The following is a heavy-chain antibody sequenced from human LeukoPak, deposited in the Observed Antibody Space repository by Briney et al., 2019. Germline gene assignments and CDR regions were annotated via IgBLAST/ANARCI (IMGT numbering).Heavy chain of an antibody. Sequence: ASVKVSCKASRYTYTTYSMHWVRQAPGQGLEWMGIINPSGGSTSYAQKFQGRVTMTRDTSTSTVYMELSSLRSEDTAVYYCASERSSRTWFDPWGQGTLVTVSS. CDR3: ASERSSRTWFDP. CDR1: RYTYTTYS. D-gene: IGHD6-6*01. J-gene: IGHJ5*02. CDR2: INPSGGST. V-gene: IGHV1-46*01.